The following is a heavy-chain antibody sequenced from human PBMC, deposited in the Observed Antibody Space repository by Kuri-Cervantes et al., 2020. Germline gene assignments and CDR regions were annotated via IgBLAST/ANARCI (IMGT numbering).Heavy chain of an antibody. CDR1: GFTFSTYW. V-gene: IGHV3-7*02. Sequence: GGSLRLSCAASGFTFSTYWMSWVRQAPGKGLEWVANIKQDGSEKYYVDSLKGRFTISRDNAKNSLYLQMKSLRAEDTAVYYCAKVSGKASPFDYWGQGTLVTVSS. J-gene: IGHJ4*02. D-gene: IGHD6-19*01. CDR3: AKVSGKASPFDY. CDR2: IKQDGSEK.